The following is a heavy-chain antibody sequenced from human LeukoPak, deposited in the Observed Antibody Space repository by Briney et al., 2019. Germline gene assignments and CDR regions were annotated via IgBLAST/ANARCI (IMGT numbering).Heavy chain of an antibody. D-gene: IGHD6-19*01. CDR2: ISGSSSSI. Sequence: GGSLRLSCAASGFTFSGYSMNWVRQAPGKGLEWVSYISGSSSSIHYADSVKGRFTISRDNSKNTLFLQMNSLRAEDTAVYYCATQRSGWHYFDYWGQGTLVTVSS. CDR3: ATQRSGWHYFDY. J-gene: IGHJ4*02. CDR1: GFTFSGYS. V-gene: IGHV3-48*01.